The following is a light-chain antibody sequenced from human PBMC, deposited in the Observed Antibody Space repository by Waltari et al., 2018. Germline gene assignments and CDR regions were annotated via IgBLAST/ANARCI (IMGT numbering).Light chain of an antibody. CDR3: QQYNNWPPLT. CDR2: GAS. J-gene: IGKJ4*01. CDR1: QSLASN. V-gene: IGKV3-15*01. Sequence: EIVLTQSPATLSVSPGERATLSCRASQSLASNLAWYQQKPGQAPRPLIYGASTRATGIPARFSGSESGTEFTLTIRSLQSEDFAVYYCQQYNNWPPLTFGGGTKVEIK.